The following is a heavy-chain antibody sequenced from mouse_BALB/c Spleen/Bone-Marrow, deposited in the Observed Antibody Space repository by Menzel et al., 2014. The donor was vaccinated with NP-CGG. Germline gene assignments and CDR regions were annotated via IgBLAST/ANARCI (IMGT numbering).Heavy chain of an antibody. CDR2: IYYSGTI. D-gene: IGHD2-2*01. J-gene: IGHJ2*01. V-gene: IGHV3-5*02. CDR1: GISITTGNYS. Sequence: EVQLVESGPGLVKPSQTVSLTCTVTGISITTGNYSWSWIRQFPGDKLEWIGYIYYSGTITYNPSLTSRTTITRDTSKNQFFLEMNTLTAEDTATYYCARVYGYDTCFDYWGQGTTLTVSS. CDR3: ARVYGYDTCFDY.